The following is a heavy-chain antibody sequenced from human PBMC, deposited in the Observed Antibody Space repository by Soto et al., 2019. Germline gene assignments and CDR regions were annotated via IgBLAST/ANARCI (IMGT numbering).Heavy chain of an antibody. D-gene: IGHD3-10*01. CDR3: AKPRGSESYLPFDY. V-gene: IGHV3-23*01. CDR2: ISGSGENT. CDR1: GFTFSIYG. Sequence: EVQLLESGGGLVQPGGSLRLSCAASGFTFSIYGLSWVRQAPGKGLEWVSAISGSGENTYYADSVKGRFTISRDNPKNTLYLQMNSLRAEDTAVYYCAKPRGSESYLPFDYWGQGTLVTVSS. J-gene: IGHJ4*02.